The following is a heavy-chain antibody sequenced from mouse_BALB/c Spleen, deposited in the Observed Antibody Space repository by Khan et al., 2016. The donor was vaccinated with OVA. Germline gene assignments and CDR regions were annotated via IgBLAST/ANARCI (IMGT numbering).Heavy chain of an antibody. CDR3: ARFYDPYYAMDY. D-gene: IGHD2-3*01. CDR2: IWAGGST. Sequence: QVQLKESGPGLVAPSQSLSITCTVSGFSLTSYGVNWVRQPPGKGLEWLGVIWAGGSTNYNSALMSRLSISKDNSKSQVFLKMKSLQTDETAMYYCARFYDPYYAMDYWGQGTSVTVSS. CDR1: GFSLTSYG. V-gene: IGHV2-9*02. J-gene: IGHJ4*01.